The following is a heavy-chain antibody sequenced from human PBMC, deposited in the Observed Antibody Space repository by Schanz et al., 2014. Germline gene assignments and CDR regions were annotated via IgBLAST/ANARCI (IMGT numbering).Heavy chain of an antibody. V-gene: IGHV3-7*03. CDR1: GFTVSTNY. CDR2: INQDGSDK. CDR3: ARDGGRDGYNLAFDV. J-gene: IGHJ3*01. D-gene: IGHD5-12*01. Sequence: EVQLVESGGGLIQPGGSLRLSCAVSGFTVSTNYMSWVRQAPGKGLEWVANINQDGSDKSYVDSVKGRFTISRDNAKNSLYLQMNSLRAADTAVYFCARDGGRDGYNLAFDVWGQGTLVTVSS.